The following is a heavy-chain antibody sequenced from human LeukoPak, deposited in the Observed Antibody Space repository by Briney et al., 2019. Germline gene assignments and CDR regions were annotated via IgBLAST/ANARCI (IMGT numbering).Heavy chain of an antibody. CDR1: GGSFSGYY. J-gene: IGHJ5*02. Sequence: PSETLSLTCAVYGGSFSGYYWSWIRQPPGKGLEWIGEINHSGSTNYNPSLKSRVTISVDTSKNQFSLKLSSVTAADTAVYYCARLGYYYDSSGYYPNWFDPWGQGTLVPVSS. D-gene: IGHD3-22*01. V-gene: IGHV4-34*01. CDR2: INHSGST. CDR3: ARLGYYYDSSGYYPNWFDP.